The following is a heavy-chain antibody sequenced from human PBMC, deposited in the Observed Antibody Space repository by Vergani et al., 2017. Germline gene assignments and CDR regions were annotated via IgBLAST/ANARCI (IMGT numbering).Heavy chain of an antibody. Sequence: QVQLVQSGAEVKKPGSSVKVSCKASGGTFSSYAISWVRQAPGQGLEWMGRIIPILGTANYAQKFQGRVTITADESTRTAYMELSSLRSEDTAVDYCARAARRQSYDFWSGYYTDAFDIWGQGTMVTVSS. D-gene: IGHD3-3*01. CDR2: IIPILGTA. J-gene: IGHJ3*02. CDR1: GGTFSSYA. CDR3: ARAARRQSYDFWSGYYTDAFDI. V-gene: IGHV1-69*11.